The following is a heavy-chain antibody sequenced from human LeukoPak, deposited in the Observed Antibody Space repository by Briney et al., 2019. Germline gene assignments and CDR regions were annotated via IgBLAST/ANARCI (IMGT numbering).Heavy chain of an antibody. Sequence: GGSLRLSCAASGFTFSSYAMSWVRQAPGKGLEWVSAISGSGGSTYYADSVKGRFTISRDNTKNMLYLQMNSLRAEDTAVYYCARGDSYGSAPLDYWGQGTLVTVSS. V-gene: IGHV3-23*01. CDR3: ARGDSYGSAPLDY. D-gene: IGHD3-10*01. J-gene: IGHJ4*02. CDR2: ISGSGGST. CDR1: GFTFSSYA.